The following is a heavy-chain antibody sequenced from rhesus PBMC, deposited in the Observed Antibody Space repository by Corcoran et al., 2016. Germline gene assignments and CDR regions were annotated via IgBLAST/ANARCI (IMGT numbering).Heavy chain of an antibody. CDR2: IYGGSGST. CDR1: GGSISSNY. D-gene: IGHD3-16*01. Sequence: QVQLQESGPGLVKPSEPLSLTCAVSGGSISSNYWNWIRQSPGKGLEWIGYIYGGSGSTSYNPSLKSRVTISTDTSKNQFSLRLSSVTAADTAVYYCARYQGGYSGSLTLDVWGRGVLVTVSS. CDR3: ARYQGGYSGSLTLDV. V-gene: IGHV4-147*01. J-gene: IGHJ5-2*02.